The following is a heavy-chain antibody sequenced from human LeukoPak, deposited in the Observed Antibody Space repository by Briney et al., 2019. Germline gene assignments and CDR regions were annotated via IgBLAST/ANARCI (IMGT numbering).Heavy chain of an antibody. CDR1: GFTFSSHW. J-gene: IGHJ3*02. V-gene: IGHV3-7*01. CDR2: INQDGSEK. CDR3: ARDSGYSSSFAFDI. Sequence: GGSLRLSCAASGFTFSSHWMSWVRQAPGKGLEWVANINQDGSEKYYVDSVKGRFTISRDNAKNSLYLQMNSLRAEDTAVYYCARDSGYSSSFAFDIWGQGTMVTVSS. D-gene: IGHD2-2*01.